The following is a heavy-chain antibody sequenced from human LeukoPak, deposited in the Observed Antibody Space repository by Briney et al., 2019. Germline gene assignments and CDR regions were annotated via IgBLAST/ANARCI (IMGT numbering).Heavy chain of an antibody. CDR2: ISGSGGST. Sequence: PGGSLRLSCAASGFTFSSYAMSWVRQAPGKGLEWVSAISGSGGSTYYADSVKGRFTISRDNSKNTLYLQMNSLRAEDTAVYYCAKAVGGVVVTAIFDYWGQGTLVTVSS. V-gene: IGHV3-23*01. CDR3: AKAVGGVVVTAIFDY. CDR1: GFTFSSYA. D-gene: IGHD2-21*02. J-gene: IGHJ4*02.